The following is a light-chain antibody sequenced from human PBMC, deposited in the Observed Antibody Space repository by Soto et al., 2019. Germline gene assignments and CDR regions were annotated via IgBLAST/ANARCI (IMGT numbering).Light chain of an antibody. CDR1: QSVSSY. CDR3: QQVT. CDR2: DAS. V-gene: IGKV3-11*01. J-gene: IGKJ4*01. Sequence: EIVLTQSPATLSLSPGERATLSCRASQSVSSYLAWYQQKPGPAPRLLIFDASNRATGIPARFSGSGSGTDFTHTIGSREPKDFVVYYCQQVTFGGGTKVEMK.